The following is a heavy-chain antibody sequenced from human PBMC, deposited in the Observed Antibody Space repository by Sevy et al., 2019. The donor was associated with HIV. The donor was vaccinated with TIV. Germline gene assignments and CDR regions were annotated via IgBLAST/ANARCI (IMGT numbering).Heavy chain of an antibody. V-gene: IGHV3-23*01. D-gene: IGHD6-19*01. CDR2: ISGSGGST. CDR1: GFTFSSYA. J-gene: IGHJ4*02. CDR3: AKEEYSSGWKAYFDY. Sequence: GGSLRLSCTASGFTFSSYAMSWVRQAPGKGLEWVSAISGSGGSTYYADSVKGRFTISRDNSKNTLYLQMNSLRAEDTAVYYCAKEEYSSGWKAYFDYWGQGTLVTVSS.